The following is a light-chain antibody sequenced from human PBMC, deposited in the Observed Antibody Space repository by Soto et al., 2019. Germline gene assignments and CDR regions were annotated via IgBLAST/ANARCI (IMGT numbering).Light chain of an antibody. V-gene: IGKV3-11*01. CDR3: RQRSNWPYT. CDR2: DAS. CDR1: QSVSSY. J-gene: IGKJ2*01. Sequence: EIVLTQSPATLSLSPGERATLSCRASQSVSSYLAWYQQKPGQAPRLLIYDASNRATGIPARFSGSGSGTDFTLTISSLEPEDFAVYYCRQRSNWPYTFGQGNKLEIK.